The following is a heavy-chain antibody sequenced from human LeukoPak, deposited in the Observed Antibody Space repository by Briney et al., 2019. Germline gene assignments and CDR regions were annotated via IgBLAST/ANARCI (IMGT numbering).Heavy chain of an antibody. Sequence: ASVKVSCKASGYTFTSYDINWVRQATGQGLEWMGWMNPNSGNTGYAQKFQGRVTMTRNTSISTAYMELSSLRSEDTAVYYCARGALVEMATIWAYWGQGTLVTVSS. V-gene: IGHV1-8*01. D-gene: IGHD5-24*01. CDR1: GYTFTSYD. J-gene: IGHJ4*02. CDR3: ARGALVEMATIWAY. CDR2: MNPNSGNT.